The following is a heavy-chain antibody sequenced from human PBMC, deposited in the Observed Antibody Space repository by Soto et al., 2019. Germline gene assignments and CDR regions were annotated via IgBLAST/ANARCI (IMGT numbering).Heavy chain of an antibody. CDR2: IIPIFGTA. CDR3: AREYSSSSGWFDP. D-gene: IGHD6-6*01. Sequence: SVKVSCKASGGTFSSYAISWVRQAPGQGLEWMGGIIPIFGTANYAQKFQGRVTITADESTSTAYMELSSLRSEDTAVYYCAREYSSSSGWFDPWGQGTLVTVSS. CDR1: GGTFSSYA. J-gene: IGHJ5*02. V-gene: IGHV1-69*13.